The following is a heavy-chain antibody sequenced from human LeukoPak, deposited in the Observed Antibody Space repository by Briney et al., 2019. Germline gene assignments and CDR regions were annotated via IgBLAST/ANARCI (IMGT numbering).Heavy chain of an antibody. CDR2: IIPIFGTA. CDR1: GGTFSSYA. Sequence: GASVKVSCKASGGTFSSYAISWVRQAPGQGLEWMGGIIPIFGTANYAQKFQGRVTITADESTSTAYMELSSLRSEDTAVYYCAREPRYYGSGSYFEHWGQGTLVTVSS. CDR3: AREPRYYGSGSYFEH. V-gene: IGHV1-69*01. J-gene: IGHJ5*02. D-gene: IGHD3-10*01.